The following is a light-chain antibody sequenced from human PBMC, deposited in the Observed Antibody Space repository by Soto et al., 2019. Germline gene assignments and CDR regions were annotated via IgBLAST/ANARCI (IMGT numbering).Light chain of an antibody. V-gene: IGKV1-9*01. J-gene: IGKJ5*01. CDR1: QGISTY. CDR2: AAS. CDR3: QQLNTFPIT. Sequence: DIQLTQAPSFLSASAGDRVTITCRASQGISTYLAWYQQKPGRAPNLLIYAASTLQSEVPSRFSGSGSGTEFTLTISSLQTEDFATYYCQQLNTFPITFGQGTRLEIK.